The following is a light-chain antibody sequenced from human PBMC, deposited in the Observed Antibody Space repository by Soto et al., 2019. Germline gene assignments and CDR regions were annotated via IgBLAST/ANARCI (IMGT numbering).Light chain of an antibody. Sequence: QAAPTQPRSVSGSPGQSVTISCTGTSSDFGGYNYVSWYQHHPGKAPKLMIYDVSERPSGVHDRFSGSKSGNTASLTISGLQAEDEADYYCCSYAGTFYVFGTGTKVTVL. J-gene: IGLJ1*01. CDR2: DVS. CDR3: CSYAGTFYV. CDR1: SSDFGGYNY. V-gene: IGLV2-11*01.